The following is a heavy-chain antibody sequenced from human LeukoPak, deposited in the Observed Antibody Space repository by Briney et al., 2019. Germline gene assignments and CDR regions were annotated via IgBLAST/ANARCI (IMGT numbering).Heavy chain of an antibody. V-gene: IGHV3-23*01. CDR1: GFTFSSYA. D-gene: IGHD6-19*01. CDR2: ISGSGGST. CDR3: ARDTRKQWLGNDYYYYGMDV. J-gene: IGHJ6*02. Sequence: GGSLRLSCAASGFTFSSYAMSWVRQAPGKGLEWVSAISGSGGSTYYADSVKGRFTISRDNSKNTLYLQMNSLRAEDTAVYYCARDTRKQWLGNDYYYYGMDVWGQGTTVTVSS.